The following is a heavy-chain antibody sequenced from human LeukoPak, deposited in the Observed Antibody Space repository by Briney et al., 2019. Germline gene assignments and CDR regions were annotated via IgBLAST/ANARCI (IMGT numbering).Heavy chain of an antibody. J-gene: IGHJ3*02. Sequence: GGSLRLSCTASGFTFSSYWMSWVRQAPGKGLEGVANIKQDGSEKDYVDSVKGRFTISRDNAKKSLYLQMNSLRAEDTAVYYCARPKRGAFDIWGQGTRVTVSS. CDR1: GFTFSSYW. CDR3: ARPKRGAFDI. V-gene: IGHV3-7*01. CDR2: IKQDGSEK.